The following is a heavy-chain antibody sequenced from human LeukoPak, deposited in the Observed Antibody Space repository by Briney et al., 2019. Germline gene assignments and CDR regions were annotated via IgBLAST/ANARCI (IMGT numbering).Heavy chain of an antibody. D-gene: IGHD3-9*01. CDR2: ISYDGSNK. J-gene: IGHJ3*02. V-gene: IGHV3-30-3*01. CDR1: GFTFSSYA. Sequence: PGGSLRLSCAASGFTFSSYAMHWVRQAPGKGLEWVAVISYDGSNKYYADSVKGRFTISRDNSEDTLYLQMNSLRAEDTAVYYCARAPKGYYDIFDAFDIWGQGTMVTVSS. CDR3: ARAPKGYYDIFDAFDI.